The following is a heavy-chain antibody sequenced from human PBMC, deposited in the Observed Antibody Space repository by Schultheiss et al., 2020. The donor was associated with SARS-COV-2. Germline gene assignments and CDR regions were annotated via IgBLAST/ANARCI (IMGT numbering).Heavy chain of an antibody. D-gene: IGHD2-21*01. CDR2: ISYSGKT. CDR3: ASPDGILWDAAFQH. J-gene: IGHJ1*01. Sequence: SQTLSLTCTVSGDSINSGDYYWSWIRQHPGKGLEWIGYISYSGKTFYNPSLKSRITMSLDTSKHQFSLKLSSVTAADTAVYYCASPDGILWDAAFQHWGQGTLVTVSS. V-gene: IGHV4-31*03. CDR1: GDSINSGDYY.